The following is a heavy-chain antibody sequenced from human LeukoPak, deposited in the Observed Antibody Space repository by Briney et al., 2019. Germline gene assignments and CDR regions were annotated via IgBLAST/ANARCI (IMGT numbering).Heavy chain of an antibody. V-gene: IGHV3-11*01. CDR2: ISSSGSTI. J-gene: IGHJ5*02. CDR1: GFTFSDYY. D-gene: IGHD3-22*01. Sequence: GGSLRLSCAASGFTFSDYYMSWIRQAPGKGLEWVSYISSSGSTIYYADSVKGRFTISRDNAENSLYLQMNSLRAEDTAVYYCARDNTGFTDSSGYYRFDPWGQGTLVTVSS. CDR3: ARDNTGFTDSSGYYRFDP.